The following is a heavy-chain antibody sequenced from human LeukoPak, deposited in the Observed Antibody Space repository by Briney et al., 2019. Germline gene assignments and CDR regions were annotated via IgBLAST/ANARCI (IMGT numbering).Heavy chain of an antibody. CDR2: INSDGSST. J-gene: IGHJ4*02. V-gene: IGHV3-74*01. CDR1: GFTLSSDW. Sequence: GGSLRLSCAASGFTLSSDWMHWVRQAPGKGLVWVSRINSDGSSTSYADSVKGRFTISRDNAKNTLYLQMNSLRAEDAAVYYCARALLSLGDLYDYWGQGTLVTVSS. CDR3: ARALLSLGDLYDY. D-gene: IGHD3-16*01.